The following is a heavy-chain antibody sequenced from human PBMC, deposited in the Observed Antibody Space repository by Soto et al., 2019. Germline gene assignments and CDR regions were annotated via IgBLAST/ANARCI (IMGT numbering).Heavy chain of an antibody. J-gene: IGHJ5*02. Sequence: SETLSLTCPVSGGSISSYYWSWIRQPPGKGLEWIGYIYYSGSTNYNPSLKSQVTISVDTSKNQFSLKLSSVTAADTAVYYCGRLRSTSRLVDLFDPWGQGTLVTVSA. CDR2: IYYSGST. V-gene: IGHV4-59*01. CDR3: GRLRSTSRLVDLFDP. CDR1: GGSISSYY. D-gene: IGHD6-19*01.